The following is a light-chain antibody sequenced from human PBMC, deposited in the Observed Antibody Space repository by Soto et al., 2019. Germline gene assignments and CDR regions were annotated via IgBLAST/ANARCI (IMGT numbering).Light chain of an antibody. CDR2: GAS. Sequence: VFTQSTATLSFSPGERAALSFGASQSVSSYVAWCQQKPVQTPRLLIYGASSRATGTPDRISGGGSGTHFTLTISRLEPEDFAVYYCQHYVTSSITFGQGTRLAIK. J-gene: IGKJ5*01. V-gene: IGKV3-20*01. CDR3: QHYVTSSIT. CDR1: QSVSSY.